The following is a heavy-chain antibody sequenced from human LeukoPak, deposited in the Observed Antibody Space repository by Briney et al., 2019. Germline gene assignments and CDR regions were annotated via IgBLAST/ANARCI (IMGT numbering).Heavy chain of an antibody. CDR3: ARDGSPYYDSSGTETDY. Sequence: ASVKVSCKASGSTFTSYYMHWVRQAPGQGLEWMGIINPSGGSTSYAQKFQGRVTMTRDTSTSTVYMELSSLRSEDTAVYYCARDGSPYYDSSGTETDYWGQGTLVTVSS. CDR2: INPSGGST. V-gene: IGHV1-46*01. J-gene: IGHJ4*02. D-gene: IGHD3-22*01. CDR1: GSTFTSYY.